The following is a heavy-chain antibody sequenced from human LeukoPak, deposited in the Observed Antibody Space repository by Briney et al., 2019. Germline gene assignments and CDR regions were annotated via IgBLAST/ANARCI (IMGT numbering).Heavy chain of an antibody. CDR2: ISYDGGNK. CDR3: ARDPPIYGSGNDYFDY. CDR1: GFTFSTYW. V-gene: IGHV3-30*03. D-gene: IGHD3-10*01. Sequence: GGSLRLSCAASGFTFSTYWMSWVRQAPGKGLEWVAVISYDGGNKYYSDSVKGRFTISRDNSKNTLYLQMNSLRAEDTAVYYCARDPPIYGSGNDYFDYWGQGTLVTVSS. J-gene: IGHJ4*02.